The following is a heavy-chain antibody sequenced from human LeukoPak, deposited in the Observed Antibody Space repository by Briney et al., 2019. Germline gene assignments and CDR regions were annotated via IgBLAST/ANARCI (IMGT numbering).Heavy chain of an antibody. Sequence: GGSLRLSCAASGFTFSSYAMSWVRQAPGKGLEWVSAISGSGGSTYYANSVKGRFTVSRDNSKNTLYLQMNSLRAEDTAVYYCAKVVGATTAGLFDYWGQGTLVTVSS. CDR3: AKVVGATTAGLFDY. J-gene: IGHJ4*02. CDR1: GFTFSSYA. V-gene: IGHV3-23*01. CDR2: ISGSGGST. D-gene: IGHD1-26*01.